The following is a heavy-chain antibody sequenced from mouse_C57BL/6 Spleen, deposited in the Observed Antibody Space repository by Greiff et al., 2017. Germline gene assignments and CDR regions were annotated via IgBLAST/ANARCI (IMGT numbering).Heavy chain of an antibody. J-gene: IGHJ2*01. CDR1: GYTFTSYW. Sequence: QVQLKQPGAELVKPGASVKLSCKASGYTFTSYWMHWVKQRPGRGLEWIGRIDPNSGGTKYNEKFKSKATLTVDKPSSTAYMQLSSLTSEDSAVYYCARKGGNWEGCFDYWGQGTTLTVSS. CDR2: IDPNSGGT. D-gene: IGHD4-1*01. CDR3: ARKGGNWEGCFDY. V-gene: IGHV1-72*01.